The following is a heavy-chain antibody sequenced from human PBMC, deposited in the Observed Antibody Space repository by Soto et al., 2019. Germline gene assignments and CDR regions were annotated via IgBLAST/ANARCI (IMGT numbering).Heavy chain of an antibody. CDR1: GDSVSSNSAA. CDR3: ARRYCDWLLSGRSWFDP. J-gene: IGHJ5*02. D-gene: IGHD3-9*01. V-gene: IGHV6-1*01. CDR2: TYYRSKWYN. Sequence: SQTLSLTCAISGDSVSSNSAAWNWIRQSPSRGLEWLGRTYYRSKWYNDYAVSVKSRITINPDTSKNQFSLQLNSVTPEDTAVYYCARRYCDWLLSGRSWFDPWGQGTLVTVSS.